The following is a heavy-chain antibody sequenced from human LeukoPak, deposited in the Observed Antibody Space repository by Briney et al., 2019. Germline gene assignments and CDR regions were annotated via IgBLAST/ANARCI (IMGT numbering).Heavy chain of an antibody. CDR3: ARSLWVEVDIVATAGAGYYYGMDV. J-gene: IGHJ6*02. CDR1: GYTFTSYD. D-gene: IGHD5-12*01. Sequence: ASVKVSCKASGYTFTSYDITWVRQAPGQGLEWMGWISAYNGNTNYAQKFQGRVTMTTDTSTTTAYMELRSLRSEDTAVYYCARSLWVEVDIVATAGAGYYYGMDVWGQGTTVTVSS. V-gene: IGHV1-18*01. CDR2: ISAYNGNT.